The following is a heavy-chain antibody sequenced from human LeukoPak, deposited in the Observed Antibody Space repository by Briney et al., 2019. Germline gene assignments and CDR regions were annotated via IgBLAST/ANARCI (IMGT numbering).Heavy chain of an antibody. V-gene: IGHV3-49*03. D-gene: IGHD2-2*01. CDR2: IRSKAYGGTT. J-gene: IGHJ6*02. Sequence: GGSLRLSCTASGFTFGDYAMSWFRQAPGKGLEWVGFIRSKAYGGTTEYAASVKGRFTISRDDSKSIAYLQMNSLKTEDTAVYYCTTDVVPAERGYYYYGMDVWGQGTTVTVSS. CDR3: TTDVVPAERGYYYYGMDV. CDR1: GFTFGDYA.